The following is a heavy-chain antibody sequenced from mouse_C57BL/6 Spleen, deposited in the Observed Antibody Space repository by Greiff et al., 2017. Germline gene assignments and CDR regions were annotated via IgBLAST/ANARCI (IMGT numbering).Heavy chain of an antibody. J-gene: IGHJ4*01. Sequence: EVQGVESGGGLVKPGGSLKLSCAASGFTFSDYGMHWVRQAPEKGLEWVAYISRGSSTIYYADTVKGRFTISRDNAKNTLFLQMTSLRSEDTAMYYCARGLGQNAMDYWGQGTSVTVSS. CDR3: ARGLGQNAMDY. D-gene: IGHD3-3*01. CDR2: ISRGSSTI. V-gene: IGHV5-17*01. CDR1: GFTFSDYG.